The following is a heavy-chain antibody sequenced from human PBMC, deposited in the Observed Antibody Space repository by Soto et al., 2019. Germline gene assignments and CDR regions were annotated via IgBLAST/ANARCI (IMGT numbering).Heavy chain of an antibody. D-gene: IGHD3-3*02. CDR1: GYTLKDLC. CDR2: FDPEEGKM. J-gene: IGHJ1*01. CDR3: DTDLGAAMAPLSILYFQE. Sequence: QVQVVQSGTEVKKPGASVKVSCKVSGYTLKDLCIHWVRQPPGIGLEWIGGFDPEEGKMIYALNFQGRVTMTEDTSADTAYMELNTLSSEDTAIYFCDTDLGAAMAPLSILYFQEWGQGTVVTVSS. V-gene: IGHV1-24*01.